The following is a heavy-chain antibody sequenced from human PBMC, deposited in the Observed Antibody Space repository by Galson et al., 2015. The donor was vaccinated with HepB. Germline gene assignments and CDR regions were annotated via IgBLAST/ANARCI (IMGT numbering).Heavy chain of an antibody. CDR1: GFTFSSYA. D-gene: IGHD1-14*01. J-gene: IGHJ6*02. Sequence: SLRLSCAASGFTFSSYAMHWVRQAPGKGLKCVSSISSDGGSRYYVNSVKGRFTISRDNSKNTLYLQMGSLTTEDMAVYYCARDKTGSYDYYGMDVWGQGTTVTVSS. V-gene: IGHV3-64*01. CDR2: ISSDGGSR. CDR3: ARDKTGSYDYYGMDV.